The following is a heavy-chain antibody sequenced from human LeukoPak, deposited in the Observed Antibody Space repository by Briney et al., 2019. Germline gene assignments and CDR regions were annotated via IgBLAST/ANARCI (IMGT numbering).Heavy chain of an antibody. CDR3: ARQRTVRDWFDP. Sequence: PSETLSLTCAVSGYSISSGYYWGWIRQPPGKGLGWIGSIYHSGSTYYNPSLKSRVTISVDTSKNQFSLKLSSVTAADTAVYYCARQRTVRDWFDPWGQGTLVTVSS. J-gene: IGHJ5*02. V-gene: IGHV4-38-2*01. D-gene: IGHD4-17*01. CDR1: GYSISSGYY. CDR2: IYHSGST.